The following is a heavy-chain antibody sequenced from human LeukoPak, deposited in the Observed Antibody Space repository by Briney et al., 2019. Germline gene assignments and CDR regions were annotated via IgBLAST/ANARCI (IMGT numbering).Heavy chain of an antibody. CDR2: INHSGST. J-gene: IGHJ4*02. D-gene: IGHD5-18*01. CDR3: ARDEGGYSYGYLAY. CDR1: GGSFSGYY. Sequence: SETLSLTCAVYGGSFSGYYWSWIRQPPGKGLEWIGEINHSGSTNYNPSLKSRVTISVDTSKNQFSLKLSSVTAADTAVYYCARDEGGYSYGYLAYWGQGTLVTVSS. V-gene: IGHV4-34*01.